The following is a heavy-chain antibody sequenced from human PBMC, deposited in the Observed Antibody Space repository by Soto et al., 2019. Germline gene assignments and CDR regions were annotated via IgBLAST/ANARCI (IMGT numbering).Heavy chain of an antibody. D-gene: IGHD6-25*01. CDR1: GFTFSSYG. CDR3: AKDRRRNYYYGMDV. CDR2: ISYDGSNK. J-gene: IGHJ6*02. V-gene: IGHV3-30*18. Sequence: QVQLVESGGGVVQPGRSLRLTCAASGFTFSSYGMHWVRQAPGKGLEWVAVISYDGSNKYYADSVKGRVTISRDTSKNTLYLQMNSLRAEDTAVYYCAKDRRRNYYYGMDVWGQGTTVTVSS.